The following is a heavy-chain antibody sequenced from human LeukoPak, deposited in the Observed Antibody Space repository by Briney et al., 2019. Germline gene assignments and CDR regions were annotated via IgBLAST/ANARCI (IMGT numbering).Heavy chain of an antibody. V-gene: IGHV3-23*01. D-gene: IGHD3-10*01. CDR2: ISGSGGST. J-gene: IGHJ4*02. CDR1: GFTFSSYA. Sequence: EGSLRLSCAASGFTFSSYAMSWVRQAPGKGLEWVSAISGSGGSTYYADSVKGRFTISRDNSKNTLYLQMNSLRAEDTAVYYCAKDKFSGLPRYYFDYWGQGTLVTVSS. CDR3: AKDKFSGLPRYYFDY.